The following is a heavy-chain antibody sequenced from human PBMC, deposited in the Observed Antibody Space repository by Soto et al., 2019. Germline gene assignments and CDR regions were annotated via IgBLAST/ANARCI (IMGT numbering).Heavy chain of an antibody. CDR3: ARDPIGPGIFDY. CDR2: IWYDASDK. Sequence: GGSLKLSVEGSGFTFVVLGMTWSGQAPGKGLEWVAVIWYDASDKYYAESVKGRFTISRDNTKNTMYLQMNSLRAEDTAVYYCARDPIGPGIFDYWGQGTLVTVSS. CDR1: GFTFVVLG. D-gene: IGHD1-26*01. J-gene: IGHJ4*02. V-gene: IGHV3-33*01.